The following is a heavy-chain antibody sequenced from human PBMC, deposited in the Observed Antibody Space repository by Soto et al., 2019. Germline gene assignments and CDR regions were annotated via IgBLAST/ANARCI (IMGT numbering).Heavy chain of an antibody. CDR1: GFSFADNY. D-gene: IGHD2-15*01. CDR3: ALEVWWALES. V-gene: IGHV3-7*01. CDR2: INPAGSQA. J-gene: IGHJ4*02. Sequence: GGSLRLSCAASGFSFADNYMSWIRQAPGKGLECVAKINPAGSQAYYVDSFRGRFTMSRDNAKNSLDLQMDSLRADDTAVYYCALEVWWALESWGPGTLATVSS.